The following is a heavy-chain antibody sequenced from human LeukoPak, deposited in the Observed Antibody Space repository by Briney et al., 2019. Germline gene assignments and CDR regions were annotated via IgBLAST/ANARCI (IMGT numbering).Heavy chain of an antibody. CDR1: GYTFTGYY. D-gene: IGHD3-3*01. V-gene: IGHV1-2*02. CDR2: INPNSGGT. J-gene: IGHJ4*02. Sequence: ASVKVSCKASGYTFTGYYMHWVRQAPGQGLEWMGWINPNSGGTNYAQKFQGRVTMTRDTSISTAYMELSRLRSDDTAVYYCAREATIFGVVISGMNYFDYWGQGTLVTVSS. CDR3: AREATIFGVVISGMNYFDY.